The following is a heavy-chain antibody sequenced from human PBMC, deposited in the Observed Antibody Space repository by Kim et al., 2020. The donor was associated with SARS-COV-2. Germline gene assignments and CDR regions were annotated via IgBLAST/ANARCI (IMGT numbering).Heavy chain of an antibody. J-gene: IGHJ5*02. Sequence: SQNFTGKVTITVDTSAPTAYMELSSLTSKDTAVYYCAREGSGSYNWFDPWGQGTLVTVSS. CDR3: AREGSGSYNWFDP. D-gene: IGHD3-10*01. V-gene: IGHV1-3*01.